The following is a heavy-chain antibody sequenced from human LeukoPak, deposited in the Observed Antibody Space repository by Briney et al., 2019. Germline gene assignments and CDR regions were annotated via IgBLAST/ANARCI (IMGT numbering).Heavy chain of an antibody. Sequence: GGSLRLSCAASGFTFSSYAMHWVRQAPGKGLEWVAVISYDGSNKYYADSVKGRFTISRDNSKNTLYLQMNSLRAEDTAVYYCARKAVAGTSYYYGMDVWGQGTTVTVSS. CDR1: GFTFSSYA. J-gene: IGHJ6*02. CDR3: ARKAVAGTSYYYGMDV. CDR2: ISYDGSNK. V-gene: IGHV3-30*04. D-gene: IGHD6-19*01.